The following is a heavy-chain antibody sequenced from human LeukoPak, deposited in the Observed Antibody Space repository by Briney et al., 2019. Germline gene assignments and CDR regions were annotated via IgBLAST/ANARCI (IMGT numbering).Heavy chain of an antibody. CDR3: ARGDPLLNWFDP. D-gene: IGHD1-26*01. CDR2: IYHSGST. CDR1: GGSISSGGYS. V-gene: IGHV4-30-2*01. J-gene: IGHJ5*02. Sequence: SETLSLTCAVSGGSISSGGYSWSWIRQPPGKGLEWIGYIYHSGSTYYNPSLKSRVTISVDRSKNQFSLKLSSVTAADTAVYYCARGDPLLNWFDPWGQGTLVTVSS.